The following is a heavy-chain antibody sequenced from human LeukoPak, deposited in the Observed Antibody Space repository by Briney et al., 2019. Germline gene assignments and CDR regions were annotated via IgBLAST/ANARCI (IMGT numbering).Heavy chain of an antibody. J-gene: IGHJ4*02. CDR2: INPNSGGT. CDR3: ARAIWGSIAVAGTGYFDY. V-gene: IGHV1-2*06. Sequence: ASVKVSCKASGYTFTGYYMHWVRQAPGQGLEWMGRINPNSGGTNYAQKFRGRVTMTRDTSISTAYMELSRLRSDDTAVYYCARAIWGSIAVAGTGYFDYWGQGTLVTVSS. CDR1: GYTFTGYY. D-gene: IGHD6-19*01.